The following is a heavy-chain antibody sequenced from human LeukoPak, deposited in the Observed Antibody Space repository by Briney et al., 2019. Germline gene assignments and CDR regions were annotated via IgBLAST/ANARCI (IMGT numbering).Heavy chain of an antibody. CDR3: ARHAGKLFQH. V-gene: IGHV3-30*02. J-gene: IGHJ1*01. CDR2: IRYDGSNK. CDR1: GFTLTTYG. Sequence: TGGSLRLSWAASGFTLTTYGMNWFRKAPGKGLEWVAFIRYDGSNKYYADSVKGRFTISRDISKNTLYLQMNSLRAADTAVYYCARHAGKLFQHWGQGTLVTVSS. D-gene: IGHD3-10*01.